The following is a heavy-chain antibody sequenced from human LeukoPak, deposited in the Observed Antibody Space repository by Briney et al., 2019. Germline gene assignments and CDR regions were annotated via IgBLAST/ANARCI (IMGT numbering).Heavy chain of an antibody. D-gene: IGHD4-17*01. CDR1: GGSISSYY. CDR2: IYYSGST. J-gene: IGHJ4*02. CDR3: ARTRPIYGDYPFDY. Sequence: SETLSLTCTVSGGSISSYYWSWIRQPPGKGLEWIGYIYYSGSTNYNPSLKSRVTISVDTSKNQFSLKLSSVTAADTAVYYCARTRPIYGDYPFDYWGQGTLVTVSS. V-gene: IGHV4-59*01.